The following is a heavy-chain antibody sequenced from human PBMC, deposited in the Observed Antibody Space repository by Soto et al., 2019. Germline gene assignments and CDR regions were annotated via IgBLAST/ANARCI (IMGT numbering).Heavy chain of an antibody. CDR2: IYHRGST. V-gene: IGHV4-30-2*01. CDR3: ARGGGVGTAADDY. Sequence: QLQLQESGSGLVKPSQTLSLTCAVSGGSINTATHSWSWIRQPPGKGLEWIGYIYHRGSTYYNPCVKGRVTISMDKSNKRCALGLSSVAAADTAVYYGARGGGVGTAADDYWGQGILVTVSS. D-gene: IGHD3-16*01. CDR1: GGSINTATHS. J-gene: IGHJ4*02.